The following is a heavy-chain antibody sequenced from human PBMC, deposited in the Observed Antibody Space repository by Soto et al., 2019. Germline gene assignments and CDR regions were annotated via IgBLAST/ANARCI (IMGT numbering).Heavy chain of an antibody. Sequence: QVQLVQSGGEVKKPGSSVKVSCKASGDTFSFYTINWVRQAPGLGLEWVGRINPILSMSNYAQKFQGRVTMTADKSTSTAYMELRSLRSEDTAMYYCATSYGSGYRAFDYWGQVALVTVSS. V-gene: IGHV1-69*02. CDR3: ATSYGSGYRAFDY. D-gene: IGHD3-10*01. CDR1: GDTFSFYT. J-gene: IGHJ4*02. CDR2: INPILSMS.